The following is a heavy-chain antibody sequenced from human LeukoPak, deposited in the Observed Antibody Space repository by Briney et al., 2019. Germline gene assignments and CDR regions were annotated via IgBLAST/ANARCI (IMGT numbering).Heavy chain of an antibody. CDR2: TYYRSKWYN. CDR3: ARGVVVVPAAPLHYYYYMDV. V-gene: IGHV6-1*01. CDR1: GDSVSSNSAA. D-gene: IGHD2-2*01. Sequence: SQTLSLTCAISGDSVSSNSAAWNWIRQSPSRGLEWLGRTYYRSKWYNDYAVSVKSRITINPDTSKNQFSLQLNSVTPEDTAVYCCARGVVVVPAAPLHYYYYMDVWGKGTTVTVSS. J-gene: IGHJ6*03.